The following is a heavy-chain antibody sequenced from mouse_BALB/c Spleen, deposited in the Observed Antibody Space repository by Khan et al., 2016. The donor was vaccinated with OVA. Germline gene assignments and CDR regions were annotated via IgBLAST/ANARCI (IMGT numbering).Heavy chain of an antibody. CDR1: GYTFTKYW. CDR3: VNHGSSSAWFTY. D-gene: IGHD1-1*01. J-gene: IGHJ3*01. V-gene: IGHV1-7*01. CDR2: INPSTGYT. Sequence: GQLQQSGAELAKPGASVKMSCKASGYTFTKYWMHWVKQRPGQGLEWIGYINPSTGYTEYNQKFKDKATLTADKSSSTAYMQLSSLTSEDSAVYYCVNHGSSSAWFTYWGQGTLVTVSA.